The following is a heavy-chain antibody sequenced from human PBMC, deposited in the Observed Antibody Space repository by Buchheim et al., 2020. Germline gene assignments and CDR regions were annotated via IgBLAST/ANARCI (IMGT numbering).Heavy chain of an antibody. J-gene: IGHJ5*02. CDR3: ARASMITFGGVIVNGWFDP. Sequence: QVQLQESGPGLVKPSETLSLTSTVSGGSISSYYWSWIRQPPGKGLEWIGYIYYSGSTNYNPSLKSRVTISVDTSKNQFSLKLSSVTAADTAVYYCARASMITFGGVIVNGWFDPWGQGTL. CDR1: GGSISSYY. V-gene: IGHV4-59*01. CDR2: IYYSGST. D-gene: IGHD3-16*02.